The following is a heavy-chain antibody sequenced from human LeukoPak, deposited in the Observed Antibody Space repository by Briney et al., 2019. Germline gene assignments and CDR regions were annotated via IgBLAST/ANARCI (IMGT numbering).Heavy chain of an antibody. V-gene: IGHV1-2*05. CDR3: AREVGYSTSWYGRFDP. Sequence: ASVKVSCKASGYTFTGYYMHWVRQAPGQGLEWLGRISPNSGVPNYAQKFQGRVTITRDTSVNTVYMELSGLTSDDTGAYYCAREVGYSTSWYGRFDPWGQGTVLTVSS. J-gene: IGHJ5*02. CDR2: ISPNSGVP. CDR1: GYTFTGYY. D-gene: IGHD6-13*01.